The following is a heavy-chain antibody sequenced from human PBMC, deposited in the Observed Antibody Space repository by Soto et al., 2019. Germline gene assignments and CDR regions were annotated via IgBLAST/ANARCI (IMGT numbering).Heavy chain of an antibody. J-gene: IGHJ4*02. CDR2: IIPIFGTT. D-gene: IGHD1-26*01. CDR3: ARGVGAYYFAY. V-gene: IGHV1-69*01. CDR1: GGTFSTYA. Sequence: QVQLVQSGAEVKKPGSSVKVSCKASGGTFSTYAITWVRQAPGQGLEWLGGIIPIFGTTDYARKFQGRVTITAAESTITVFIDLSSLASEDTAVYYCARGVGAYYFAYWGQGTLVTFSS.